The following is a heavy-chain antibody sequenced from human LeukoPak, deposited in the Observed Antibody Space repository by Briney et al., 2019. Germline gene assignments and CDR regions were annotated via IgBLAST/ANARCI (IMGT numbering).Heavy chain of an antibody. CDR2: ISSRSTHI. D-gene: IGHD2-21*01. V-gene: IGHV3-21*01. J-gene: IGHJ6*04. CDR1: GFAFSTYT. Sequence: GGSLRLSCAASGFAFSTYTMNWVRQAPGKELEWVSSISSRSTHIYYADSVKGRFIISRDNAKNSPYLQMNSLRAEDTALYYCTRAKPGEHSYYDMDVWGKGTTVTVSS. CDR3: TRAKPGEHSYYDMDV.